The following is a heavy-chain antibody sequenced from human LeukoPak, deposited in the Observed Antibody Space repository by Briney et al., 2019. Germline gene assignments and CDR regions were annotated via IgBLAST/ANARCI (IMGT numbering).Heavy chain of an antibody. CDR1: GGSIRSTSYY. D-gene: IGHD2-15*01. Sequence: ETLSLTCTVSGGSIRSTSYYWGWIRQPPGKGLEWVANIKHDGAWKFYADSVKGRFTISRDNAKNSLYLQMNSLRAEDTAVYYCARDSGRVYWGQGTLVTVSS. CDR3: ARDSGRVY. J-gene: IGHJ4*02. V-gene: IGHV3-7*01. CDR2: IKHDGAWK.